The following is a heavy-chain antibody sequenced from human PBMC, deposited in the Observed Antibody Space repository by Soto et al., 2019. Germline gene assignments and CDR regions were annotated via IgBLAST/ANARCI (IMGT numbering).Heavy chain of an antibody. CDR1: GFTFGSFT. Sequence: EVHLVEAGGGLVKPGESLTLSCAASGFTFGSFTLNWVRQAPGKGLEWVSSMSSSSAYIYYAASVKGRFNISRDNARSTLCLQMNRLGLDDTAVYFCARDGLTFGGDWGQGTLVAVSS. D-gene: IGHD3-16*01. J-gene: IGHJ4*02. CDR3: ARDGLTFGGD. CDR2: MSSSSAYI. V-gene: IGHV3-21*06.